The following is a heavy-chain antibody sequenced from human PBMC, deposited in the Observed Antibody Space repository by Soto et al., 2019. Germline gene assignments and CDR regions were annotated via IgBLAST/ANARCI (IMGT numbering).Heavy chain of an antibody. D-gene: IGHD3-16*02. Sequence: SETLSLTCAVYGGSFSGYYWSRIRQPPGKGLEWIGEINHSGSTNYNPSLKSRVTISVDTSKNQFSLKLSSVTAADTAVYYCDVKMITFGGVIFRPDYWGQGTLVT. CDR1: GGSFSGYY. V-gene: IGHV4-34*01. J-gene: IGHJ4*02. CDR3: DVKMITFGGVIFRPDY. CDR2: INHSGST.